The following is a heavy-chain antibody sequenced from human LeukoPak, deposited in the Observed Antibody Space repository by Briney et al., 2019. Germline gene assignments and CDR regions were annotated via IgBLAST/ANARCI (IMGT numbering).Heavy chain of an antibody. CDR1: GYTFTSYG. D-gene: IGHD1-26*01. CDR3: ARDLEWALRGWFDP. J-gene: IGHJ5*02. CDR2: ISGYNGET. Sequence: ASVKVSCKASGYTFTSYGISWVRQAPGQGLEWMGWISGYNGETMRPQKFQGRVTMTTDTSTSTAYMELRSLRSDDTAVYYCARDLEWALRGWFDPWGQGTLVTVSS. V-gene: IGHV1-18*01.